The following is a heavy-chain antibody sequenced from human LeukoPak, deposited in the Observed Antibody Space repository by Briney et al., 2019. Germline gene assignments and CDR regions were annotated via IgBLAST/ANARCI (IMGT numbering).Heavy chain of an antibody. D-gene: IGHD1-14*01. CDR2: IYYNGFT. V-gene: IGHV4-39*07. J-gene: IGHJ5*02. CDR3: ARIGREPRPNWFDP. Sequence: PSETLSLTCTVCGGSISSSSYYWGWFRQPPGKGLEWIGYIYYNGFTRYNPSLKSRVTISGDTSKNQFSLKVSSVTAADTAVYYCARIGREPRPNWFDPWGQGTLVIVSS. CDR1: GGSISSSSYY.